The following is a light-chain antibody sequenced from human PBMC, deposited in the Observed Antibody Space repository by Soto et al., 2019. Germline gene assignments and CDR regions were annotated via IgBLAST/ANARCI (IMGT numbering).Light chain of an antibody. CDR3: QQYNNNTPLT. J-gene: IGKJ4*01. V-gene: IGKV3-15*01. CDR1: QSVSNN. CDR2: GAS. Sequence: EIVMTQSPATLSVSPGERATLSCRASQSVSNNLAWYQQKPGQAPRLLIYGASTRATGIPARFSGSGSGTGFNFTISIIQFEYFAVYFCQQYNNNTPLTFGGGTKVEIK.